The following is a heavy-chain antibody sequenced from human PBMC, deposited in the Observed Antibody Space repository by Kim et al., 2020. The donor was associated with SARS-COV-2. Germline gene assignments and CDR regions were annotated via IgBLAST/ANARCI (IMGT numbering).Heavy chain of an antibody. CDR3: AKDIRDYSNYDDYYYYGMDV. CDR2: ISWDGGST. Sequence: GGSLRLSCAASGFTFDDYAMHWVRQAPGKGLEWVSLISWDGGSTYYADSVKGRFTISRDNSKNSLYLQMNSLRAEDTALYYCAKDIRDYSNYDDYYYYGMDVWGQGTTVTVSS. D-gene: IGHD4-4*01. J-gene: IGHJ6*02. V-gene: IGHV3-43D*03. CDR1: GFTFDDYA.